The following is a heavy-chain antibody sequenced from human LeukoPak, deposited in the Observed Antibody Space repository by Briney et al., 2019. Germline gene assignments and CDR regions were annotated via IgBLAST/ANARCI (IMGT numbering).Heavy chain of an antibody. CDR1: GFIFTNAW. Sequence: GGSLRLSCGASGFIFTNAWMSWARQAPGKGRGWVGHIKGKTDGGTIHYAAPVKGRFTISRDDSKNMLYLQMNSLRIEDTGVYYCTTDRGIAIRPLFDSWGQGTLVTVSS. D-gene: IGHD6-13*01. CDR2: IKGKTDGGTI. J-gene: IGHJ4*02. V-gene: IGHV3-15*01. CDR3: TTDRGIAIRPLFDS.